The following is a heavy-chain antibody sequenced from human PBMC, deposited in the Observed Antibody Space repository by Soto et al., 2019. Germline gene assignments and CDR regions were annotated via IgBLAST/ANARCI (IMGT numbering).Heavy chain of an antibody. Sequence: EVQLVESGGGLVQPGGSLRLSCAASGFTLSSYEMNWVRQAPGKGLEGVSYISSRGSTIYYADSVKGRFSISRDNAKNPLYLQMNSLRADDTGVYYCARAGPQQQLVRGTYYGMDVWGQGTTVTVSS. J-gene: IGHJ6*02. CDR3: ARAGPQQQLVRGTYYGMDV. D-gene: IGHD6-13*01. CDR1: GFTLSSYE. CDR2: ISSRGSTI. V-gene: IGHV3-48*03.